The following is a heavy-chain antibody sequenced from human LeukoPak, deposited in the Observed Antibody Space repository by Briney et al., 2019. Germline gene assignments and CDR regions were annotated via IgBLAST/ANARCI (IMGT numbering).Heavy chain of an antibody. Sequence: GGSLRLSCAASGFTFSSYSMNWVRQAPGKGLEWVSSISSSSSYIYYADSVKGRFTISRDNAKNSPYLQMNSLRAEDTAVYYCARDLGYYDSSGYYSSDFDYWGQGTLVTVSS. CDR3: ARDLGYYDSSGYYSSDFDY. CDR2: ISSSSSYI. V-gene: IGHV3-21*01. J-gene: IGHJ4*02. D-gene: IGHD3-22*01. CDR1: GFTFSSYS.